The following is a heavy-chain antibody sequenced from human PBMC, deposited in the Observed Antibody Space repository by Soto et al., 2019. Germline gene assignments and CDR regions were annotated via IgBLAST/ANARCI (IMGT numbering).Heavy chain of an antibody. Sequence: EVQLLESGGGLVQPGGSLRLSCAASGFTFSSYAMSWVRQAPGKGLEWVSAISGSGGSTYYADSVKGRFTISRDNSKNTLYLQMNSLRAEDIAVHYCAKDIVAVSATRWFDPWGQGTLVTVSS. CDR1: GFTFSSYA. D-gene: IGHD2-15*01. CDR3: AKDIVAVSATRWFDP. CDR2: ISGSGGST. V-gene: IGHV3-23*01. J-gene: IGHJ5*02.